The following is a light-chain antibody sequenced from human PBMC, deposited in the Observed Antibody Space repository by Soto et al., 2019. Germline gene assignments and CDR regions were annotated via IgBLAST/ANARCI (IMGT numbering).Light chain of an antibody. V-gene: IGLV2-8*01. J-gene: IGLJ3*02. CDR2: EVT. CDR3: SSFASSNTWV. CDR1: SSDVGAYNY. Sequence: QSVLTQPPSASGSPGQSVTISCTGTSSDVGAYNYVSWYQQHAGKAPKLVIYEVTKRPSGVPDRFSGSKSANPASLTVSGLHAEDEADYYCSSFASSNTWVFGGGTKVTVL.